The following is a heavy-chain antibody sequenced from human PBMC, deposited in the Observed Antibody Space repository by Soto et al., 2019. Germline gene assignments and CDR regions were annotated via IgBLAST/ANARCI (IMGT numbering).Heavy chain of an antibody. J-gene: IGHJ6*03. D-gene: IGHD3-3*01. Sequence: ASVKVSCKASGYTFTDYYMHWVRQAPGQGLEWMGWINPDSGVTNYAQNFQGWVTMTRDTSISTAYMELSRLRSDDTAVYYCARGKRVSGRGYSDYYYYYMHVWGKGTTVTVSS. CDR1: GYTFTDYY. CDR3: ARGKRVSGRGYSDYYYYYMHV. CDR2: INPDSGVT. V-gene: IGHV1-2*04.